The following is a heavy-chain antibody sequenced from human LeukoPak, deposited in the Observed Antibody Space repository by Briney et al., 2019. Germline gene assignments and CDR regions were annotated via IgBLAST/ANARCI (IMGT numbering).Heavy chain of an antibody. CDR3: VRNGHCSGGNCYAWFDP. CDR2: INCDSGAT. D-gene: IGHD2-15*01. CDR1: GYRFTGYY. J-gene: IGHJ5*02. V-gene: IGHV1-2*02. Sequence: GASVKVSCKASGYRFTGYYIHWLRQAPGQGLEWMGWINCDSGATKYAQKFQGRVTLTRDTSISTAYVELPSLTSDDTAVYYCVRNGHCSGGNCYAWFDPWGQGTQVTVSS.